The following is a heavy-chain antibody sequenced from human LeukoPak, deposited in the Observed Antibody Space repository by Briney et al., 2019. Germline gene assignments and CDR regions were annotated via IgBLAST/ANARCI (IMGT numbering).Heavy chain of an antibody. CDR1: GFTFSSYS. CDR2: ISSSSSYI. V-gene: IGHV3-21*01. D-gene: IGHD1-14*01. Sequence: AGGSLRLSCAASGFTFSSYSMNWVRQAPGKGLEWVSSISSSSSYIYYADSVKGRFTISRDNAKNSLYLQMNSLRAEDTAVYYCARHVLPEDAFDIWGQGTMVTVSS. CDR3: ARHVLPEDAFDI. J-gene: IGHJ3*02.